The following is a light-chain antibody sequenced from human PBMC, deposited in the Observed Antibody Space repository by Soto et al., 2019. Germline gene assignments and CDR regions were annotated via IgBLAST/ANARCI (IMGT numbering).Light chain of an antibody. CDR1: RSVRCY. Sequence: EIVLTQSPATLSLSPGERATLSCRASRSVRCYLAWYQQKPGHAPRLLIYDASNRAAGIPARFSGSGSETDFPLTLSNLEPEDFAVYYCQQRYAWPPITFCQGTRLEIK. V-gene: IGKV3-11*01. CDR3: QQRYAWPPIT. J-gene: IGKJ5*01. CDR2: DAS.